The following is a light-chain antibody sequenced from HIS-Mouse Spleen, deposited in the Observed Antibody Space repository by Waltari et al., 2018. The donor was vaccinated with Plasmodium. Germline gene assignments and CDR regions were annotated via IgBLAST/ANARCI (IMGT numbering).Light chain of an antibody. Sequence: QSVLTQPPSASGTPGQRVTISCSGSSSNIGSNYVYWYQQLPGTAPKLLIYRNKPRPSGVPDLFSGSKSGTSASLAISGLRSEDEADYYCAAWDDSLSGPWVFGGGTKLTVL. CDR1: SSNIGSNY. CDR3: AAWDDSLSGPWV. CDR2: RNK. V-gene: IGLV1-47*01. J-gene: IGLJ3*02.